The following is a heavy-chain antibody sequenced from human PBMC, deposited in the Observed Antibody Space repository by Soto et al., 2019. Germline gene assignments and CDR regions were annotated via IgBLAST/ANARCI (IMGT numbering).Heavy chain of an antibody. CDR1: GGSISSSSYY. CDR3: ARTTIFGVVITPAYFDY. J-gene: IGHJ4*02. Sequence: QLQLQESGPGLVKPSETLSLTCTVSGGSISSSSYYWGWIRQPPGKGLEWIGSIYYSGSTYYNPSLKSRVTISVDTSKNQFSLKLSSVTAADTAVYYCARTTIFGVVITPAYFDYWGQGTLVTVSS. D-gene: IGHD3-3*01. CDR2: IYYSGST. V-gene: IGHV4-39*01.